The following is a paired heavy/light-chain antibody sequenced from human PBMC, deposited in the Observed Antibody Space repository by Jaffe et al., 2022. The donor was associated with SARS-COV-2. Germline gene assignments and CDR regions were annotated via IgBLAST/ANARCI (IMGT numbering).Heavy chain of an antibody. J-gene: IGHJ2*01. CDR2: VYYSGSP. V-gene: IGHV4-39*01. Sequence: QLQLQESGPGLVKTSETLSLTCTVSGGSISSSSYYWGWLRQTPGKGLEWIGSVYYSGSPYYNPSLRSRVTFLVDTSKNQFSLKLSSVTAADTAVYYCARHVGGSGGYFDLWGRGTLVTVSS. CDR1: GGSISSSSYY. CDR3: ARHVGGSGGYFDL. D-gene: IGHD2-15*01.
Light chain of an antibody. V-gene: IGLV1-51*02. CDR2: ENN. J-gene: IGLJ2*01. CDR3: GTWDSSLSAGV. Sequence: QSVLTQPPSVSAAPGQKVTISCSGSSSNIENNYLSWYQQLPGTAPKLLIYENNKRPSGIPDRFSGSKSGTSATLGITGLQTGDEADYYCGTWDSSLSAGVFGGGTKLTVL. CDR1: SSNIENNY.